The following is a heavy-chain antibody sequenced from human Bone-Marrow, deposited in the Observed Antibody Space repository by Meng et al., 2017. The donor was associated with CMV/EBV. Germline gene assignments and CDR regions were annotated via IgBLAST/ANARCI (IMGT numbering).Heavy chain of an antibody. V-gene: IGHV3-30-3*01. Sequence: GGSLRLSCAASGFTFSSYAMHWVRQAPGKGLEWVAVISYDGSNKYYADSVEGRFTISRDNSKNTLYLQMNSLRAEDTAVYYCARDIWIYSSGWYVVDYWGQGTLVTVSS. CDR3: ARDIWIYSSGWYVVDY. D-gene: IGHD6-19*01. CDR1: GFTFSSYA. CDR2: ISYDGSNK. J-gene: IGHJ4*02.